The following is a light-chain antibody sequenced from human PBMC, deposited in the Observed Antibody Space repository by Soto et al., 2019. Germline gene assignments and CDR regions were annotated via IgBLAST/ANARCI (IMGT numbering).Light chain of an antibody. V-gene: IGLV6-57*04. Sequence: VTQPHSVSESPGKTVTISCTRSSGNIATNYVQWFQQRPGSAPTTVIYEDNQRPSGVPDRFSGSIDSSSNSASLTISGLKTEDEADYYCQSYDSSIPWVFGGGTQLTVL. CDR1: SGNIATNY. J-gene: IGLJ3*02. CDR2: EDN. CDR3: QSYDSSIPWV.